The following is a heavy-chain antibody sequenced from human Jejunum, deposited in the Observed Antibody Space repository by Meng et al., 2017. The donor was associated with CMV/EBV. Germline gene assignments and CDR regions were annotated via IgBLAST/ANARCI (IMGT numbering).Heavy chain of an antibody. Sequence: NTYGISGVRQAPGQGLEWMGWISVYHGYTNYAQKFQGRVTMTTDTSTSTTYMELRSLRSDDTAVYFCARSSSSGRVSPDPEDYYDYWGQGTLVTVSS. CDR2: ISVYHGYT. CDR3: ARSSSSGRVSPDPEDYYDY. D-gene: IGHD6-19*01. J-gene: IGHJ4*02. V-gene: IGHV1-18*01. CDR1: NTYG.